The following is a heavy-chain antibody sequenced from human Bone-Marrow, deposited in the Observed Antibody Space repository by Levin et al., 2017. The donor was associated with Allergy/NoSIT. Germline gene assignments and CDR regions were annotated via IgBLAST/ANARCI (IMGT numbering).Heavy chain of an antibody. CDR2: IDNTGTA. D-gene: IGHD2-21*02. CDR1: GDSISSGGYF. V-gene: IGHV4-31*03. Sequence: SETLSLTCTVSGDSISSGGYFWSWVRQLPGKGLEWIGYIDNTGTAYYNPSLESRVTLSLDTSKNQFSLKLSSMTAADTAVYYCAREGGTPQVTSDAFDIWGQGTMVTVSS. J-gene: IGHJ3*02. CDR3: AREGGTPQVTSDAFDI.